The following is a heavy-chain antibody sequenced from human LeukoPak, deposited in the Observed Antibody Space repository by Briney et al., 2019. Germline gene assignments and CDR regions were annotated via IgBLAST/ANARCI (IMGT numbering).Heavy chain of an antibody. CDR3: ARYRTGVCSSTSCYSDY. J-gene: IGHJ4*02. D-gene: IGHD2-2*01. Sequence: GASVKVSCKASGYPFTSYAMNWVRQAPGQGLEWMGWINTNTGNPTHARGFTGRFVFSLDTSVSTAYLQISSLKTEDTAVYYCARYRTGVCSSTSCYSDYWGQGTLVTVSS. CDR2: INTNTGNP. CDR1: GYPFTSYA. V-gene: IGHV7-4-1*02.